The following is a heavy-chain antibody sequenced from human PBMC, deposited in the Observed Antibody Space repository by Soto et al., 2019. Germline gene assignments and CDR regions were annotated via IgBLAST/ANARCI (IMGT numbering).Heavy chain of an antibody. Sequence: GGSMRLSCAASGFDASVNFMTWVRQAPGKGLEWVSSINNAGTTFYADSVKGRFTISRDDSKNTLFLQMNSLRVEDTAMYYCVRENYYYGMDVWGQGTAVTVSS. CDR2: INNAGTT. CDR1: GFDASVNF. CDR3: VRENYYYGMDV. V-gene: IGHV3-66*01. J-gene: IGHJ6*02.